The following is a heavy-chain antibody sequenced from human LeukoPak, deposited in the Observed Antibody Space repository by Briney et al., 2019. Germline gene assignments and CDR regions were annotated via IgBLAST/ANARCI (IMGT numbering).Heavy chain of an antibody. CDR2: IYYSRST. V-gene: IGHV4-59*08. D-gene: IGHD3-10*01. CDR3: AGSYYYGSGSYYTPLFDY. CDR1: GGSISSYY. Sequence: SETLSLTCTVSGGSISSYYWSWIRQPPGKGLEWIGYIYYSRSTNYNPSLKSRVTISVDTSKNQFSLKLSSVTAADTAVYYCAGSYYYGSGSYYTPLFDYWGQGTMVTVSS. J-gene: IGHJ4*02.